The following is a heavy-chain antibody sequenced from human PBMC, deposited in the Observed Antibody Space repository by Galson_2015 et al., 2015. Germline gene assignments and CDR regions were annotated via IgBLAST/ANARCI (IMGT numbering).Heavy chain of an antibody. CDR2: IWYDGSNK. CDR1: GFTFSSYG. J-gene: IGHJ6*03. V-gene: IGHV3-33*01. Sequence: SLRLSCAASGFTFSSYGMHWVRQAPGKGLEWVAVIWYDGSNKYYADSVKGRFTISRDNSKNTLYLQMNSLRAEDTAVYYCAREVTIFGVTYMVVWGKGTTVPVSS. CDR3: AREVTIFGVTYMVV. D-gene: IGHD3-3*01.